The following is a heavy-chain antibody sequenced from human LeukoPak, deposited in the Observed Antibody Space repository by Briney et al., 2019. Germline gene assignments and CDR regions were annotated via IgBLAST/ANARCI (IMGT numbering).Heavy chain of an antibody. CDR1: GGTFSSYA. J-gene: IGHJ5*02. CDR2: IIPIFGTA. Sequence: ASVKVSCKASGGTFSSYAISWVRQAPGQGLEWMGGIIPIFGTANYALKFQDRVTITTDESTSTAYMELSSLRSEDTVVYYCAREGPYSSGWYRNWFDPWGQGTLVTVSA. V-gene: IGHV1-69*05. CDR3: AREGPYSSGWYRNWFDP. D-gene: IGHD6-19*01.